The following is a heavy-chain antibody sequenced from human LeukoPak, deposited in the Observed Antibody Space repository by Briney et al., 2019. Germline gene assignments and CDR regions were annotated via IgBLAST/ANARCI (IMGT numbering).Heavy chain of an antibody. CDR2: ISGSGGST. CDR1: GFTFSSYA. CDR3: AKARDGYNPPLFDY. J-gene: IGHJ4*02. V-gene: IGHV3-23*01. D-gene: IGHD5-24*01. Sequence: GGSLRLSCAASGFTFSSYAMSWVRQAPWKGLERVSAISGSGGSTYYADSVKGRFTISRDNSKNTLYLQMNSLRAEDTAVYYCAKARDGYNPPLFDYWGQGTLVTVSS.